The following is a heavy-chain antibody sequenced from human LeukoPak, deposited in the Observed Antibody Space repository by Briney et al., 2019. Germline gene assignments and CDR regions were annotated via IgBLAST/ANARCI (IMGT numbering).Heavy chain of an antibody. J-gene: IGHJ3*02. Sequence: PGGSLRPSCAASGFTFSSYAMSWVRQAPGKGLEWVSAISGSGGSTYYADSVKGRFTISRDNSKNTLYLQMNSLRAEDTAVYYCAKGGSPTYAFDIWGQGTMVTVSS. V-gene: IGHV3-23*01. CDR2: ISGSGGST. CDR1: GFTFSSYA. CDR3: AKGGSPTYAFDI. D-gene: IGHD6-25*01.